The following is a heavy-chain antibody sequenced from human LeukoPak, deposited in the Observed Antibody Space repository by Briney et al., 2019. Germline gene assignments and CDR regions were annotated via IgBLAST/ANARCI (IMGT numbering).Heavy chain of an antibody. Sequence: SETLSLTCTVSGGSISSSSYYWGWIRQPPGKGLEWIGSIYYSGSTYYNPSLKSRVTISVATSKNQFSLKLSSVTAADTAVYYCARGDYYDSSGYFIYWGQGTLVTVSS. J-gene: IGHJ4*02. V-gene: IGHV4-39*01. CDR2: IYYSGST. CDR1: GGSISSSSYY. CDR3: ARGDYYDSSGYFIY. D-gene: IGHD3-22*01.